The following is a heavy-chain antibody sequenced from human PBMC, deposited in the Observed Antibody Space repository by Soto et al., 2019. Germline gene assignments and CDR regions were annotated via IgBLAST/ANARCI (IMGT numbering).Heavy chain of an antibody. CDR1: EFNFGDYA. CDR2: IRSKAYGGTT. V-gene: IGHV3-49*03. D-gene: IGHD3-3*01. Sequence: ALGPSCTASEFNFGDYAMIWFRQAPGKGLEWVGFIRSKAYGGTTEYAASLKGRFTISRDDSKSIAYLQMNSLKTEDTAVYYCTRDAIFGVVIEPVDYWGQGTMVTVSS. CDR3: TRDAIFGVVIEPVDY. J-gene: IGHJ4*02.